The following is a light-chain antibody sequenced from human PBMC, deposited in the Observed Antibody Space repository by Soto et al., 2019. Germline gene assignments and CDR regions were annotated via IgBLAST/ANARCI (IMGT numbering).Light chain of an antibody. CDR1: SGHSSYA. Sequence: QPVLTQSPSASASLGASVKLTCTLSSGHSSYAIAWHQQQPEKGPRYLMKLNSDGSHSKGDGIPDRFSGSSSGAERYLTISSLQSEDEADYYCQTWGTGIHWVFGGGTKLTAL. CDR3: QTWGTGIHWV. CDR2: LNSDGSH. V-gene: IGLV4-69*01. J-gene: IGLJ3*02.